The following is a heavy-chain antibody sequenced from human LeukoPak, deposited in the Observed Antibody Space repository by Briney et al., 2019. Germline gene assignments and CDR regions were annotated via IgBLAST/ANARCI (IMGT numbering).Heavy chain of an antibody. V-gene: IGHV3-11*01. CDR1: GFTFSDYY. CDR2: TSSSGSTI. J-gene: IGHJ4*02. CDR3: ARDKAYCGGDCYSTLFDY. Sequence: GGSLRLSCAASGFTFSDYYMSWIRQAPGKGLEWVSYTSSSGSTIYYADSVKGRFTISRDNAKNSLYLQMNSLRAEDTAVYYCARDKAYCGGDCYSTLFDYWGQGTLVTVSS. D-gene: IGHD2-21*02.